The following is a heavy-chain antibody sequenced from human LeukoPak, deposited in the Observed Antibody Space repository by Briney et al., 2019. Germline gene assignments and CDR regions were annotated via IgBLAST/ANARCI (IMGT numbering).Heavy chain of an antibody. CDR2: INPNSGGT. CDR3: ARDNFAQLWPLPFDY. D-gene: IGHD5-18*01. Sequence: ASVKVSCKASGYTFTCYYMHWVRQAPGQGLEWMGWINPNSGGTNYAQKFQGRVTMTRDTSISTAYMELSRLRSDDTAVYYCARDNFAQLWPLPFDYWGQGTLVTVSS. V-gene: IGHV1-2*02. CDR1: GYTFTCYY. J-gene: IGHJ4*02.